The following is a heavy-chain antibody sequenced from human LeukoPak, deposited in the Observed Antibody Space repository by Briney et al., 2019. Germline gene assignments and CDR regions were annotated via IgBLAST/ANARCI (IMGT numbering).Heavy chain of an antibody. CDR3: RGKSSTPGEVY. CDR1: GFTFSRHW. J-gene: IGHJ4*02. D-gene: IGHD3-16*01. Sequence: PGGSLRLSCAASGFTFSRHWMDWVRQAPGKGLEWVANIKEDGSMREYLDSVKGRFTISRDNAKHSLYLEMNSLRVEDTAVYYCRGKSSTPGEVYGARETQFTVSS. V-gene: IGHV3-7*01. CDR2: IKEDGSMR.